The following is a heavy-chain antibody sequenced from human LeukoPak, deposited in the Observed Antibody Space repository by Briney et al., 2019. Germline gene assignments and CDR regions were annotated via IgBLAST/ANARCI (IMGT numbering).Heavy chain of an antibody. CDR1: GYSISSGYY. CDR3: ASAHYEATGLGYYFKF. V-gene: IGHV4-38-2*02. D-gene: IGHD2-8*02. CDR2: VYHTGTT. J-gene: IGHJ4*02. Sequence: SETLSLTCNVSGYSISSGYYWGWIRQSPGKGLEWIGTVYHTGTTYYSPSLKSRLAISLDTSTNRFSLKLTSVTATDTAVYYCASAHYEATGLGYYFKFWGQGTLVSVPS.